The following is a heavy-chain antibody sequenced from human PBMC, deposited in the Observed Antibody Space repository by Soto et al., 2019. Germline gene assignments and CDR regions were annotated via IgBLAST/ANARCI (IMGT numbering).Heavy chain of an antibody. J-gene: IGHJ4*02. CDR2: ISAYNGNT. CDR3: ARVYSSGYYGGFDY. V-gene: IGHV1-18*04. D-gene: IGHD3-22*01. Sequence: SVQVSCKASGYTFTSYGIIWVRQAPGQGLEWMGWISAYNGNTNYAQKLQGRVTMTTDTSTSTAYMELRSLRSDDTAVYYCARVYSSGYYGGFDYWGQGTLVNVSS. CDR1: GYTFTSYG.